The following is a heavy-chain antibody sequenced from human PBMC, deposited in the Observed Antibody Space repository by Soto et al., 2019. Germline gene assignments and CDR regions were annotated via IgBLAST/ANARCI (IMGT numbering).Heavy chain of an antibody. J-gene: IGHJ5*02. CDR3: ARDLKEYCSDGKCNWFDP. Sequence: TSETPSLTCTVSGGSVSSSSYYWSWIRQPPGKGLEWIGYIYYSGSTNYNPSLKSRVTISFDASKNEISLQVRSATAADAAVYYCARDLKEYCSDGKCNWFDPWGQGTLVTVSS. V-gene: IGHV4-61*01. CDR1: GGSVSSSSYY. D-gene: IGHD2-15*01. CDR2: IYYSGST.